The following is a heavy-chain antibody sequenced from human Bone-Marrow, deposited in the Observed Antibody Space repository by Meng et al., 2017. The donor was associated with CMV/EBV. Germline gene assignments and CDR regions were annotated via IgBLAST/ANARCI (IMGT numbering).Heavy chain of an antibody. Sequence: SETLSLTCTVSGGSISSSSYYWGWIRQPPGKGLEWIGSIYYSGSTYYNPSLKSRVTISVDTSKNQFSLKLSSVTAADTAVYYCARGYCSSTSCYRPYYYYYGMDVWGQGTTVTVSS. D-gene: IGHD2-2*02. CDR1: GGSISSSSYY. CDR2: IYYSGST. V-gene: IGHV4-39*01. J-gene: IGHJ6*02. CDR3: ARGYCSSTSCYRPYYYYYGMDV.